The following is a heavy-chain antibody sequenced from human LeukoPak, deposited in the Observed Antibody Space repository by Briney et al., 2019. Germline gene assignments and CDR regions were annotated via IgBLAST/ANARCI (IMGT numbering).Heavy chain of an antibody. J-gene: IGHJ4*02. CDR2: ISSSSSYI. CDR3: ARARQATVDFDY. V-gene: IGHV3-21*01. D-gene: IGHD4-23*01. Sequence: GGSLRLSCAASGFTFSSYSMNWVRQAPGKGLEWVSSISSSSSYIYYADSVKGRFTISRDNAKNSLYLQMNSLRAEDTVVYYCARARQATVDFDYWGQGTLVTVSS. CDR1: GFTFSSYS.